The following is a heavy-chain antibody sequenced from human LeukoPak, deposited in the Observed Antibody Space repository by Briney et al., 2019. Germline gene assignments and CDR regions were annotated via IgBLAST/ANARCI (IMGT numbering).Heavy chain of an antibody. D-gene: IGHD3-10*01. V-gene: IGHV3-23*01. Sequence: GGSLRLSCAASGFTFSSYAMSWVRQAPGKGLEWVSAISGSGGSTYYADSVKGRFTISRDNAKNSLYLQMNSLRAEDTAVYYCARTTYYYGSGSYYECDYWGQGTLVTVSS. CDR1: GFTFSSYA. J-gene: IGHJ4*02. CDR2: ISGSGGST. CDR3: ARTTYYYGSGSYYECDY.